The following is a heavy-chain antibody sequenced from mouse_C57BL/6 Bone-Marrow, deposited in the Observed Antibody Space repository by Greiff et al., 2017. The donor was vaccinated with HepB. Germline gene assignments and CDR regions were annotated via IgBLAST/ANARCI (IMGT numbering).Heavy chain of an antibody. Sequence: QVQLQQSGAELVKPGASVKLSCKASGYTFTSYWMQWVKQRPGQGLEWIGEIDPSDSYTNYNQKFKGKATLTVDTSSSTAYMQLSSLTSEDSAVYYCAPGDYDGFAYWGQGTLVTVSA. CDR2: IDPSDSYT. CDR3: APGDYDGFAY. D-gene: IGHD2-4*01. CDR1: GYTFTSYW. J-gene: IGHJ3*01. V-gene: IGHV1-50*01.